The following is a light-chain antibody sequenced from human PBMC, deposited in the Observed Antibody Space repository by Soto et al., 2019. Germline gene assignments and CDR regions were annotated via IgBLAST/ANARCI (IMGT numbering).Light chain of an antibody. Sequence: EIVMTQSPATLAVSPGERATLSCRASQSVSSNLAWYQQKPGQAPRLLIYGASTRATGIPARLSGSGSGTEFTLTISSLKAEDFAVYYCQQYNSWPPWTFGQGTKVEIK. CDR2: GAS. CDR1: QSVSSN. CDR3: QQYNSWPPWT. V-gene: IGKV3-15*01. J-gene: IGKJ1*01.